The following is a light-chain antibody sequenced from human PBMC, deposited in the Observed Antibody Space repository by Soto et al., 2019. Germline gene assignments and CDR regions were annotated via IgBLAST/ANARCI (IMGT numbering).Light chain of an antibody. J-gene: IGLJ1*01. CDR1: SSGVGGYNY. V-gene: IGLV2-14*01. CDR2: EVS. CDR3: SSYTSSSTRV. Sequence: QSALTQPASVSGSHGQSITISCTGTSSGVGGYNYVSWYQQHPGKAPKLMIYEVSNRPSGVSNRFSGSKSGNTASLTISGLQAEDEADSYCSSYTSSSTRVFGTGTKLSVL.